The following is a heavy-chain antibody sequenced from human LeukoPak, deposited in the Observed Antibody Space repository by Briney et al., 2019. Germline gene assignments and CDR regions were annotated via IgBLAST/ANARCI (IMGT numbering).Heavy chain of an antibody. CDR2: ISAYNGNT. J-gene: IGHJ4*02. Sequence: ASVKVSCKASGYTFTSYGISWVRQAPGQGLEWMGWISAYNGNTNYAQKLQGRVTMTTDTSTSTAYMELRSLRSDDTAVYYCTRGTMVRGVIWSFDYWGQGTLVTVSS. CDR3: TRGTMVRGVIWSFDY. D-gene: IGHD3-10*01. CDR1: GYTFTSYG. V-gene: IGHV1-18*01.